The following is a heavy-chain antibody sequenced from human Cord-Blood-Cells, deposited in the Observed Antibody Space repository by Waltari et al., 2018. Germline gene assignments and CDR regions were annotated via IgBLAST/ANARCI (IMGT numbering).Heavy chain of an antibody. CDR1: GGSISSGSYY. J-gene: IGHJ4*02. Sequence: QVQLQESGPGLVKPSQTLSLTCTVSGGSISSGSYYWSWIRQPAGKGLEWIGYSYTSGSPNYNPSIKSRVTISVDTSKNQFSLKLSSVTAADTAVYYCARRPFWSGYYFDYWGQGTLVTVSS. D-gene: IGHD3-3*01. V-gene: IGHV4-61*09. CDR3: ARRPFWSGYYFDY. CDR2: SYTSGSP.